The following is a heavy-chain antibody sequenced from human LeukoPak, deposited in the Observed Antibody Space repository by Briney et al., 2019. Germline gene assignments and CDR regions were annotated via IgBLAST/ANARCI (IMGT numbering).Heavy chain of an antibody. CDR1: GDSISSYY. J-gene: IGHJ4*02. V-gene: IGHV4-59*08. Sequence: SETLSLTCTVSGDSISSYYWSWIRQPPGKGLEWIGYIYYSGSTNYNTSLKSRVTISVDTSKNHFSPELSSVTAADTAVYYCARLNMGEQSDYWGQGTLVTVSS. CDR3: ARLNMGEQSDY. CDR2: IYYSGST. D-gene: IGHD3-16*01.